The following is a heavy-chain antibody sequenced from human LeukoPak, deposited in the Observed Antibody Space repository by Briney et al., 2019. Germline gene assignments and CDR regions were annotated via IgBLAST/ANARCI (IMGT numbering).Heavy chain of an antibody. CDR1: GFTFGSYW. V-gene: IGHV3-74*01. J-gene: IGHJ3*01. CDR2: INSDGSNT. D-gene: IGHD3-10*01. CDR3: VSGVSIWLGNAFDF. Sequence: GGSLRLSCAASGFTFGSYWMHWARQDPGKGLVWVSRINSDGSNTIYADSVKGRFTISRDNAKNTLYLQMNSLRPEDTAVYYCVSGVSIWLGNAFDFWGQGTMVTVSS.